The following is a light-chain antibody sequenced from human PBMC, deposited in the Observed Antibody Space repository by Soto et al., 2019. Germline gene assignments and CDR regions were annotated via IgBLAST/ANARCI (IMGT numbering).Light chain of an antibody. J-gene: IGKJ1*01. V-gene: IGKV3-20*01. CDR1: QTIYSN. CDR2: GAS. Sequence: TPSPATLSVSPGERATLSCRASQTIYSNVAWYQQRPGQAPRLLIYGASNRATGIPDRFSGSGSGTDFTLTISRLEPDDFAVYYCQQYGSSGTFGQGIKVAIK. CDR3: QQYGSSGT.